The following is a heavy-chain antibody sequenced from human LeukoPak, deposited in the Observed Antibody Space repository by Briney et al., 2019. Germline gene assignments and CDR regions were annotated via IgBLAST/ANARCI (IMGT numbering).Heavy chain of an antibody. V-gene: IGHV4-59*01. CDR1: GGSISSYY. CDR3: ARERGGSGY. Sequence: SETLSLTCTVSGGSISSYYWSWIRQPPGKGLEWIGYIYYSGSTNYNPSLKSRVTISVDTSKNQFSLKLSSVIAADTAVYYCARERGGSGYWGQGTLVTVSS. D-gene: IGHD3-10*01. CDR2: IYYSGST. J-gene: IGHJ4*02.